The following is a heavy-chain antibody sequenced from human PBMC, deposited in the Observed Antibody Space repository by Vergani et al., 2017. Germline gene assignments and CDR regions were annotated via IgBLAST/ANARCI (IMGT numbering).Heavy chain of an antibody. V-gene: IGHV2-26*01. Sequence: QVTLKESGPVLVKPTETLTLTCTVSGFSLSNARMGVSWIRQPPGKALEWLAHIFSNDEKSYSTSLKSRLTISKDTSKSQVVLTMTNMDPVDTATYYCARIIRXYDFWSGTSDYYYYMDVWGKGTTVTVSS. CDR3: ARIIRXYDFWSGTSDYYYYMDV. CDR1: GFSLSNARMG. J-gene: IGHJ6*03. D-gene: IGHD3-3*01. CDR2: IFSNDEK.